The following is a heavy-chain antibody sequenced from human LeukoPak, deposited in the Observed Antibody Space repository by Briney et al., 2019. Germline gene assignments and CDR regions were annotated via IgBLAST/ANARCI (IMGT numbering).Heavy chain of an antibody. CDR3: ARDLELRWLDAFDI. CDR2: IYSGGST. J-gene: IGHJ3*02. CDR1: GFTVSSNY. D-gene: IGHD4-23*01. V-gene: IGHV3-53*01. Sequence: KPGGSLRLSCAASGFTVSSNYMSWVRQAPGKGLEWVSVIYSGGSTYYADSVKGRFTISRDNSKNTLYLQMNSLRAEDTAVYYCARDLELRWLDAFDIWGQGTMVTVSS.